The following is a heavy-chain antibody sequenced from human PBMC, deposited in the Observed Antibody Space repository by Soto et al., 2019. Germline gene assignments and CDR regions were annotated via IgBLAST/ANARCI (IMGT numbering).Heavy chain of an antibody. V-gene: IGHV4-39*01. J-gene: IGHJ4*02. Sequence: QLQLQESGPGLVKPSETLSLTCTVSGGSINSSSYYWGWIRQPPGKGLEWIGSIYYSGSTYYNPSLKSRVTISVDTSKNQFSLKLSSVTAADTAVYYCAIRDIPAPYYFDYWGQGTLVTVSS. D-gene: IGHD2-15*01. CDR1: GGSINSSSYY. CDR3: AIRDIPAPYYFDY. CDR2: IYYSGST.